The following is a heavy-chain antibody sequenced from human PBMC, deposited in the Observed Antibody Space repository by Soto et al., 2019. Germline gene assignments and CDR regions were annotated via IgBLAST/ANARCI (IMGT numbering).Heavy chain of an antibody. Sequence: TLSLTCTVSNVSISTYDYSWTWIRQPPGRGLEWIGSIYHSGRTYYMPSLRSRLTMSLDKAKNQFSLNLSSMTAADTAVYFCARDMTIFGVAPGGGMDVWGQGTTVTVSS. V-gene: IGHV4-30-2*01. CDR3: ARDMTIFGVAPGGGMDV. D-gene: IGHD3-3*01. CDR2: IYHSGRT. CDR1: NVSISTYDYS. J-gene: IGHJ6*02.